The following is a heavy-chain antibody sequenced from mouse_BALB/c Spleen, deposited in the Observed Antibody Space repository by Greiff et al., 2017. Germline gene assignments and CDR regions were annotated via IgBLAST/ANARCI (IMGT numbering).Heavy chain of an antibody. CDR1: GFNIKDTY. CDR2: IDPANGNT. Sequence: EVKLVESGAELVKPGASVKLSCTASGFNIKDTYMHWVKQRPEQGLEWIGRIDPANGNTKYDPKFQGKATITADTSSNTAYLQLSSLTSEDTAVYYCARDLLPAMDYWGQGTSVTVSS. J-gene: IGHJ4*01. V-gene: IGHV14-3*02. CDR3: ARDLLPAMDY. D-gene: IGHD2-1*01.